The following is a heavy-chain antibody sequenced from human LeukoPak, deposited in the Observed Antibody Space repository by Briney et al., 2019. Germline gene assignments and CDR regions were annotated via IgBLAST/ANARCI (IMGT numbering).Heavy chain of an antibody. CDR3: ASYSSGWYFGY. V-gene: IGHV4-39*07. D-gene: IGHD6-19*01. J-gene: IGHJ4*02. CDR1: GGSIRSSSYY. Sequence: SETLSLTCTVSGGSIRSSSYYWGWIRQPPGKGLEWIGSIYYSGSTYYNPSLKSRVTISVDKSKNQFSLKLSSVTAADTAVYYCASYSSGWYFGYWGQGTLVTVSS. CDR2: IYYSGST.